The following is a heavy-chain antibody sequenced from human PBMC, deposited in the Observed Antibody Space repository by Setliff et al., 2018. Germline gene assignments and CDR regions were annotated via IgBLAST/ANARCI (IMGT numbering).Heavy chain of an antibody. D-gene: IGHD3-9*01. CDR1: GFTFSSYW. J-gene: IGHJ6*02. V-gene: IGHV3-74*01. Sequence: GGSLRLSCAASGFTFSSYWMHWVRQAPGKGLVWVSRINSDGSSTSYADSVKGRFTISRDNAKNTLYLQMNSLRAGDTAVYYCARDYVLRYFDRPHTLWSYYYYGMDVWGQGTTVTVSS. CDR3: ARDYVLRYFDRPHTLWSYYYYGMDV. CDR2: INSDGSST.